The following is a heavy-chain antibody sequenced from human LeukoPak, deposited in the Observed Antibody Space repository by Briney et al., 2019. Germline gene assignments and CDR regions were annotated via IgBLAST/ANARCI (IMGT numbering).Heavy chain of an antibody. Sequence: PSGTLSLTCAVSGGSISSANWWSWDRQPPGKGLEWIGEIHHSGTTTYNPSLKSRLTISVDKSKNQFSLTLNSVTAADTAVYFCTREGLNDYNNPTDAFDIWGQGTTVTVSS. J-gene: IGHJ3*02. CDR3: TREGLNDYNNPTDAFDI. CDR2: IHHSGTT. CDR1: GGSISSANW. D-gene: IGHD4-11*01. V-gene: IGHV4-4*02.